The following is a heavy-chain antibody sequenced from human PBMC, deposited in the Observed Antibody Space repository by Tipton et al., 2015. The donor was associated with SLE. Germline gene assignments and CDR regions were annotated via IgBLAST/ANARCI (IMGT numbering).Heavy chain of an antibody. J-gene: IGHJ6*02. CDR2: IKKDGSEE. V-gene: IGHV3-7*01. D-gene: IGHD3-16*01. CDR1: GFTFSRFW. CDR3: ASIMTTKIRSDV. Sequence: SLRLSCEASGFTFSRFWMTWVRQAPGKGLEWVANIKKDGSEENYVDSVKGRFTISRDNAKNLVFLQMNSLRAEDTAVYYCASIMTTKIRSDVWGQGTTVTVSS.